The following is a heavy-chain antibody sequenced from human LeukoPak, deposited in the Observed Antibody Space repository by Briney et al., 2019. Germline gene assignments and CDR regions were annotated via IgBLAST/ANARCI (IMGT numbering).Heavy chain of an antibody. J-gene: IGHJ4*02. D-gene: IGHD5-18*01. CDR2: IYYSGST. Sequence: PSETLSLTCTVSGGSVSSGSYYWSWIRQPPGKGLEWIGYIYYSGSTNYNPSLKSRVTISVDTSKNQFSLKLSSVTAADTAVYYCARVPNVDTAMERSFFDYWGQGTLVTVSS. CDR1: GGSVSSGSYY. CDR3: ARVPNVDTAMERSFFDY. V-gene: IGHV4-61*01.